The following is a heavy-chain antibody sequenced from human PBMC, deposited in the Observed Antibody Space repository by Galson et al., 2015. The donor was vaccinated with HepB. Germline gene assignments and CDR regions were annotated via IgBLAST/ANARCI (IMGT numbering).Heavy chain of an antibody. D-gene: IGHD6-13*01. V-gene: IGHV1-2*02. CDR2: MNPNSGGT. Sequence: SVKVSCKASGYTFTDYYMHWVRQAPGQGLEWMGWMNPNSGGTNYAQKFQGRVTMTRDTSISTAYMELSRLGFDDTAVYFCARVIVAAGSLYYFDYWGQGSLVTVSS. CDR1: GYTFTDYY. CDR3: ARVIVAAGSLYYFDY. J-gene: IGHJ4*02.